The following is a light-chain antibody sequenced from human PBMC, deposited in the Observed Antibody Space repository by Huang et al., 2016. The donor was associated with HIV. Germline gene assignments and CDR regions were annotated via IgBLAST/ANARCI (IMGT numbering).Light chain of an antibody. V-gene: IGKV3-11*01. Sequence: EILLTQSQPTLSWSPVERATLSCRASQRVTSYLAWYQKKLGQAPRLLIYDASNRATGIPARFSGSGSGTDFTLTISSLEPEDFAVYYCQQRTNWPPTITFGGGTKVQIK. CDR1: QRVTSY. J-gene: IGKJ4*01. CDR2: DAS. CDR3: QQRTNWPPTIT.